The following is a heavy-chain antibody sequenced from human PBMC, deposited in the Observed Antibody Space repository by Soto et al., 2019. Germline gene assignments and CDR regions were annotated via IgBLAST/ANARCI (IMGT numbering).Heavy chain of an antibody. Sequence: QVQLVESGGGVVQPGRSLRLSCAASGFTFSSYAMHWVRQAPGKGLEWVAVISYDGSNKYYADSVKGRFTISRDNSKNTLDLQMNSLRAEDTAVYYCARDQRDAFDIWGQGTMVTVSS. V-gene: IGHV3-30-3*01. CDR3: ARDQRDAFDI. CDR2: ISYDGSNK. CDR1: GFTFSSYA. D-gene: IGHD6-25*01. J-gene: IGHJ3*02.